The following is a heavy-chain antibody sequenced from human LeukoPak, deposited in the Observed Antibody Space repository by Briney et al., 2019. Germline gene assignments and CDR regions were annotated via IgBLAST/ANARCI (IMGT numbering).Heavy chain of an antibody. CDR3: ARDEGWDDYGDYVSDYYYGMDV. V-gene: IGHV3-21*01. D-gene: IGHD4-17*01. CDR2: ISSSSSYI. Sequence: GGSLRLSCAASGFTFSSYSMNWVRQAPGKGLEWVSSISSSSSYIYYADSVKGRFTISRDNAKNSLYLQMNSLRAEDTAVYYCARDEGWDDYGDYVSDYYYGMDVWGQGTTVTVSS. J-gene: IGHJ6*02. CDR1: GFTFSSYS.